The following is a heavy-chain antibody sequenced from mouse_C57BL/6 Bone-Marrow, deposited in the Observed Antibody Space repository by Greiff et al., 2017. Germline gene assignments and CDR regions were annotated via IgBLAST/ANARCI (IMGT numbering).Heavy chain of an antibody. CDR3: ARDGSSYNYAMDD. Sequence: QVQLQQPGAELVMPGASVKLSCKASGYTFTSYWMHWVKQRPGQGLEWIGEIDPSDSYTNYNQKFKGKSTLTIDKSSSTAYMQLSSLTSEESAVYYCARDGSSYNYAMDDWGQGTSVTVSS. J-gene: IGHJ4*01. CDR1: GYTFTSYW. V-gene: IGHV1-69*01. D-gene: IGHD1-1*01. CDR2: IDPSDSYT.